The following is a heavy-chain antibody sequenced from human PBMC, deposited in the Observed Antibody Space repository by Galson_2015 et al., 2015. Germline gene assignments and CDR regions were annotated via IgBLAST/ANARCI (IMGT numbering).Heavy chain of an antibody. J-gene: IGHJ4*02. D-gene: IGHD3-10*01. Sequence: SCAASGFTFSSYDMNWVRQAPGQGLEWMGGIIPIFGTANYAQKFQGRVTITADESTSTAYMELSSLRSEDTAVYYCARDGRRPEDSWYGVWGQGALISVSS. CDR2: IIPIFGTA. CDR3: ARDGRRPEDSWYGV. CDR1: GFTFSSYD. V-gene: IGHV1-69*01.